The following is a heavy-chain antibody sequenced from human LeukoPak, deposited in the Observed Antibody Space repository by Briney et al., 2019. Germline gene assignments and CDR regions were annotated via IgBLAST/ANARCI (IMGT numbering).Heavy chain of an antibody. J-gene: IGHJ4*02. Sequence: GGSLRLSCVASGFTFSSYAMSWVRLPPGKGLEWVSGITNDGGITYYGDSVKGRFTVSRDNSKNTLYLQMTRLTPEDTAIYYCAKDRGSGWPWGQGALVTVSS. V-gene: IGHV3-23*01. D-gene: IGHD6-19*01. CDR1: GFTFSSYA. CDR3: AKDRGSGWP. CDR2: ITNDGGIT.